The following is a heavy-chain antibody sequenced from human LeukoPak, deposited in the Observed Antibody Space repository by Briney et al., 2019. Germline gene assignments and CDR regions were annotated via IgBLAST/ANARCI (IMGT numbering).Heavy chain of an antibody. J-gene: IGHJ4*02. CDR1: GYTFTSYY. CDR3: ARRITEYYYDSTGYLGPYDY. D-gene: IGHD3-22*01. CDR2: INPSGGST. V-gene: IGHV1-46*01. Sequence: ASVKVSCKASGYTFTSYYMHRVRQAPGQGLEWMGIINPSGGSTSYAQKFQGRVTMTRDTSTSTVYMELSSLRSEDTAVYYCARRITEYYYDSTGYLGPYDYRGQGTLVTVSS.